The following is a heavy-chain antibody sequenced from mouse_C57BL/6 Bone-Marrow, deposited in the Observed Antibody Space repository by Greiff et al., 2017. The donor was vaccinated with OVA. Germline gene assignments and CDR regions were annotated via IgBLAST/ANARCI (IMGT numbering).Heavy chain of an antibody. CDR1: GYTFTDHT. J-gene: IGHJ3*01. CDR2: IYPRDGST. D-gene: IGHD1-1*01. V-gene: IGHV1-78*01. Sequence: VKLMESDAELVKPGASVKISCKVSGYTFTDHTIHWMKQRPEQGLEWIGYIYPRDGSTKYNEKFKGKATLTADKSSSTAYMQLNSLTSEDSAVYFCAREDYYGSSYQAWFAYWGQGTLVTVSA. CDR3: AREDYYGSSYQAWFAY.